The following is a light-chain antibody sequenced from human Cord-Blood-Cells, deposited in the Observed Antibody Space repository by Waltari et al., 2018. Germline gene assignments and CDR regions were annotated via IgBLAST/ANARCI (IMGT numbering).Light chain of an antibody. Sequence: QSALTQPASVSGSPGQSITTPCTGTSSDVGGYNYVSWYQKHPGKAPKLMIYDVSNRPSGVSNRFSGSKSGNTASLTISGLQAEDEADYYCSSYTSSSTLNWVFGGGTKLTVL. CDR3: SSYTSSSTLNWV. V-gene: IGLV2-14*01. CDR2: DVS. J-gene: IGLJ3*02. CDR1: SSDVGGYNY.